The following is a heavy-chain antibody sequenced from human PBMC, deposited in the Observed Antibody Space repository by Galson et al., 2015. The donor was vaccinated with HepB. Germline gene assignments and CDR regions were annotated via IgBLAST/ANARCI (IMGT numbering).Heavy chain of an antibody. V-gene: IGHV3-23*01. D-gene: IGHD3-3*01. Sequence: SLRLSCAASGFTFSSYAMSWVRQAPGKGLEWVSAIGGSGGSTYYADSVKGRFTISRDNSKNTLYLQMNSLRAEDTAVYYCAKDQLGKKGPDFWSGYYLFDYWGQGTLVTVSS. CDR1: GFTFSSYA. J-gene: IGHJ4*02. CDR2: IGGSGGST. CDR3: AKDQLGKKGPDFWSGYYLFDY.